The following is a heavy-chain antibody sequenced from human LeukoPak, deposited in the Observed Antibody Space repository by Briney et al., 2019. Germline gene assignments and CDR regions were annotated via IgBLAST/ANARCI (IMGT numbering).Heavy chain of an antibody. CDR1: GYTFTSYD. CDR2: MNPNSGNT. CDR3: ARDLKGGWLQPAY. J-gene: IGHJ4*02. Sequence: ASVKVSCKASGYTFTSYDINWVRQATGQGLEWMGWMNPNSGNTGYAQKFQGRVTMTRDMSTSTVYMELSSLRSEDTAVYYCARDLKGGWLQPAYWGQGTLVTVSS. D-gene: IGHD5-24*01. V-gene: IGHV1-8*01.